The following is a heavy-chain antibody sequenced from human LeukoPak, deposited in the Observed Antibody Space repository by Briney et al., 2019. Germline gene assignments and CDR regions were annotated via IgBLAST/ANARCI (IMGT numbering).Heavy chain of an antibody. V-gene: IGHV3-33*06. CDR2: IWFDGSHK. CDR1: GFAFSTYG. Sequence: GGSLRLSCAASGFAFSTYGIHWVRQAPGKGLEWVTVIWFDGSHKFYADSVKGRVTISRDNSKNTLYLQMNSLRVEDTAVYYCAKDRGVGATMGFDYWGQGTLVTVSS. J-gene: IGHJ4*02. D-gene: IGHD1-26*01. CDR3: AKDRGVGATMGFDY.